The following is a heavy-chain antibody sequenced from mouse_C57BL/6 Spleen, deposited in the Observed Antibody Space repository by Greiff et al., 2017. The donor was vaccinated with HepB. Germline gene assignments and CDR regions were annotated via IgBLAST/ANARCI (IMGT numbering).Heavy chain of an antibody. CDR3: ARTLTTVVATDYFDY. Sequence: QVQLQQSGAELVKPGASVKMSCKASGYTFTSYWITWVKQRPGQGLEWIGDIYPGSGSTNYNEKFKSKATLTVDTSSSTAYMQLSSLTSEDSAVYYCARTLTTVVATDYFDYWGQGTTLTVSS. J-gene: IGHJ2*01. V-gene: IGHV1-55*01. CDR2: IYPGSGST. D-gene: IGHD1-1*01. CDR1: GYTFTSYW.